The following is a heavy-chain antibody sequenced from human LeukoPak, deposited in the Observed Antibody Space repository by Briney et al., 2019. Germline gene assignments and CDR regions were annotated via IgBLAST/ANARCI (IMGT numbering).Heavy chain of an antibody. J-gene: IGHJ4*02. V-gene: IGHV3-30*02. CDR2: LRNDGTYK. CDR3: VKTSCSTTSCPGDY. D-gene: IGHD2-2*01. Sequence: PGGSLRLSCAASGFTFTTYGMHWVRQAPGKGLEWVAFLRNDGTYKYYADSVKGRFTTSRDNSKNTLYLQMSSLRAEDTAVYYCVKTSCSTTSCPGDYWGQGTLVTVSS. CDR1: GFTFTTYG.